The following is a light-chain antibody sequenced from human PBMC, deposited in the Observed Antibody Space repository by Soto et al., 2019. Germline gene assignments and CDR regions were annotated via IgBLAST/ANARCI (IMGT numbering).Light chain of an antibody. Sequence: EIVLTQSPGTLSLSPGERATLSWRASQSVSSGYLAWYHQKPGQAPRLLIYGASSRASGIPDRFSGSGSGTDFTLTITRLEPEDFAVYYCQQYFTSPYTFGQGTKLEIK. J-gene: IGKJ2*01. CDR2: GAS. CDR1: QSVSSGY. V-gene: IGKV3-20*01. CDR3: QQYFTSPYT.